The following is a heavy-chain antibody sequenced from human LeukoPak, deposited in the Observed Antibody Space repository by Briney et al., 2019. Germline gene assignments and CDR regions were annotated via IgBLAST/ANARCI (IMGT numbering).Heavy chain of an antibody. J-gene: IGHJ4*02. CDR3: ARGLGIPNFDY. CDR1: GGSISSSNW. CDR2: IYHSGST. Sequence: SETLSLTCAVSGGSISSSNWWSWVRQPPGKGLEWIGEIYHSGSTNYNPSLKSRVTISVDTSKNQFSLKLSSVTAADTAVYYCARGLGIPNFDYWGQGTLVTVSS. D-gene: IGHD7-27*01. V-gene: IGHV4-4*02.